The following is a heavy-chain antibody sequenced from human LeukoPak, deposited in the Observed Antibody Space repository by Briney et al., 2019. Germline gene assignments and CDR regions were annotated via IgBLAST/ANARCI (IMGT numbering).Heavy chain of an antibody. V-gene: IGHV4-34*01. CDR1: GGSFSGYY. D-gene: IGHD3-22*01. CDR3: ARDLSYYDSSGYSRDY. J-gene: IGHJ4*02. Sequence: PSETLSLTCAVYGGSFSGYYWSWIRQPPGKGLEWIGEINHSGSTNYNPSLKSRVTISVDTSKNQFSLKLSSVTAADTAVYYCARDLSYYDSSGYSRDYWGQGTLVTVSS. CDR2: INHSGST.